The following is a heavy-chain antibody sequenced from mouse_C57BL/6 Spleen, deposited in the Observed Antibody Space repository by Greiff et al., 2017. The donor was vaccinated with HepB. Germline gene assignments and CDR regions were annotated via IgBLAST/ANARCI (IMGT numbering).Heavy chain of an antibody. CDR3: ASGVYSNYSAWFAY. D-gene: IGHD2-5*01. V-gene: IGHV1-85*01. CDR1: GYTFTSYD. CDR2: IYPRDGST. Sequence: QVQLKQSGPELVKPGASVKLSCKASGYTFTSYDINWVKQRPGQGLEWIGWIYPRDGSTKYNEKFKGKATLTVDTSSSTAYMELHSLTSEDSAVYFCASGVYSNYSAWFAYWGQGTLVTVSA. J-gene: IGHJ3*01.